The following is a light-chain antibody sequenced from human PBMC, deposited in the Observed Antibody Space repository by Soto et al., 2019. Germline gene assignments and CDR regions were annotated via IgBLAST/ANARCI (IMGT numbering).Light chain of an antibody. CDR3: QQYNSYPYT. Sequence: DSQMTQSPSTLSASVGDRVTITCRASQSISSWLAWYQQKPGKAPKLLIYDASSLESGVPSRFSGSGSGTEFTLTISRLQPDDFATYYFQQYNSYPYTFGHGNKLEIK. V-gene: IGKV1-5*01. CDR1: QSISSW. CDR2: DAS. J-gene: IGKJ2*01.